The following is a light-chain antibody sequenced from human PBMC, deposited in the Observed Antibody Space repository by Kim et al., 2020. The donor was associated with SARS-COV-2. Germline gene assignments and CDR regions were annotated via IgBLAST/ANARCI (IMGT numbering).Light chain of an antibody. CDR2: SDN. V-gene: IGLV1-44*01. J-gene: IGLJ3*02. CDR1: SSNIGSNT. CDR3: AAWDDSLNGPV. Sequence: QSVLTQPPSASGTPGQRVTISCSESSSNIGSNTVNWYHQLPGTAPTLLIYSDNQRPSGVPDRFSGSKSGTSASLAISGLQSEDEADYYCAAWDDSLNGPVFGGGTQLTVL.